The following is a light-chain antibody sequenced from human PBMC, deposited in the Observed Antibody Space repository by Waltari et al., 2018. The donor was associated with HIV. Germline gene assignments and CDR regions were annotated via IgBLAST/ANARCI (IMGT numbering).Light chain of an antibody. Sequence: QSVLTQPPSASGTPGQRGPVSCPGPNSNIGSNFVYWYQRLPGTAPKLLIYRNNPRPSGVPDRFSGSKSGTSASLAISGLRSEDEADYYCAAWDDTMNGWVFGGGTKLTVL. V-gene: IGLV1-47*01. CDR1: NSNIGSNF. J-gene: IGLJ3*02. CDR2: RNN. CDR3: AAWDDTMNGWV.